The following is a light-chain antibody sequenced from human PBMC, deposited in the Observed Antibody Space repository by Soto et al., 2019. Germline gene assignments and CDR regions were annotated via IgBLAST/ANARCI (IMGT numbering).Light chain of an antibody. CDR2: GTS. CDR1: QSVSSSF. Sequence: EIVLTQSPGTLSLSPGERATLSCRASQSVSSSFLAWYQQKPVQAPRLLMFGTSSRATGIPDRFSGSGSGTDLTLTISRLEPEDFAIYYCHQYGSSPYTFGQGTKLEIK. V-gene: IGKV3-20*01. J-gene: IGKJ2*01. CDR3: HQYGSSPYT.